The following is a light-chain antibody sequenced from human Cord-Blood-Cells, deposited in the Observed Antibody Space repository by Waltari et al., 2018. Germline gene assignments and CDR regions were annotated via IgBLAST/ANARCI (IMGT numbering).Light chain of an antibody. CDR3: QQPPLT. V-gene: IGKV3-11*01. CDR1: QSVSSY. J-gene: IGKJ4*01. CDR2: DAS. Sequence: EIVLTQSPATLSLSPGERATLSCRDSQSVSSYLAWYQQKPGQAPRLLIYDASNRATGIPARFSGSGSGTDFTLTISSLEPEDFAVYYCQQPPLTFGGGTKVEIK.